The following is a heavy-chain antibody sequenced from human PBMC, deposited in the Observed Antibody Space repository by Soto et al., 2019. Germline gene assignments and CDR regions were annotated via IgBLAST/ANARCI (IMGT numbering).Heavy chain of an antibody. Sequence: LXLXCTVSGGSISSXCWSWIRQPARKGLQCIGRIYTSGSTNYNHSLKSRVTMSVDTSKNQFSLKLSSVTAADTAVYYCARACSSTSCYDVFDSWGQGTLGTVS. CDR1: GGSISSXC. CDR2: IYTSGST. D-gene: IGHD2-2*01. CDR3: ARACSSTSCYDVFDS. J-gene: IGHJ4*02. V-gene: IGHV4-4*07.